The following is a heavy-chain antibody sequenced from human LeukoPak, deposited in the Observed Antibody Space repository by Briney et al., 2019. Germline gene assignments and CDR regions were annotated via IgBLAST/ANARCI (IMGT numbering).Heavy chain of an antibody. CDR3: ARDFNYDFWSGPHAFDI. J-gene: IGHJ3*02. D-gene: IGHD3-3*01. CDR1: GFTFSSYW. V-gene: IGHV3-7*01. CDR2: IKQDGSEK. Sequence: GGSLRLSCAASGFTFSSYWMSWVRQAPGKGLEWVANIKQDGSEKYYVDSVKGRFTISRDNAKNSLYLQMNSLRAEDTAVYYCARDFNYDFWSGPHAFDIWGQGTMVTVSS.